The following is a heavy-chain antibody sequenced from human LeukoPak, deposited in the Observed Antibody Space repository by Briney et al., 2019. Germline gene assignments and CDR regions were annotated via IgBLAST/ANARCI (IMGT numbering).Heavy chain of an antibody. CDR3: TKVNGDNAAHGSTWYFDV. Sequence: PGGSLRLSCAASGFTFADYAMHWVRQAPGKGLEWFSGISWNSRSIVYTDSVKGRFTISRDNAKNSLYLQMNSLRLEDTALYYCTKVNGDNAAHGSTWYFDVWGRGTLVTVSS. V-gene: IGHV3-9*01. CDR1: GFTFADYA. D-gene: IGHD7-27*01. CDR2: ISWNSRSI. J-gene: IGHJ2*01.